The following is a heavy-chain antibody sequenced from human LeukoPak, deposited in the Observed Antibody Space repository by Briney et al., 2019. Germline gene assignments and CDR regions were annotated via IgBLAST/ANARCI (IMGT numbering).Heavy chain of an antibody. D-gene: IGHD6-13*01. J-gene: IGHJ4*02. Sequence: PGGSLSLSGAAPGFTFSGNARSWVPRAPGKGLEWVSAIGGSGDSTYYGDSVKGRFTISRDNSKNTLHLQMNSLRAEDTAVYYCAKIRPLDSSSWSHGDYWGQGTLVTVSS. CDR1: GFTFSGNA. CDR2: IGGSGDST. CDR3: AKIRPLDSSSWSHGDY. V-gene: IGHV3-23*01.